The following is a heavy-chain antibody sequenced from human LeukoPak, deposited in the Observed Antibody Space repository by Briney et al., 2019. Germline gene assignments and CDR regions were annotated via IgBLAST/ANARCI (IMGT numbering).Heavy chain of an antibody. J-gene: IGHJ4*02. CDR1: GGSISSSGYY. CDR3: ARSSPPGSSSRFDY. D-gene: IGHD6-6*01. CDR2: IYYSGST. Sequence: PSETLSLTCTVSGGSISSSGYYWGWIRQPPGKGLEWIASIYYSGSTYYNPSLKSRVTISVDTSKNQLSLKLSSLTAADTAVYYCARSSPPGSSSRFDYWGQGTLVTVSS. V-gene: IGHV4-39*01.